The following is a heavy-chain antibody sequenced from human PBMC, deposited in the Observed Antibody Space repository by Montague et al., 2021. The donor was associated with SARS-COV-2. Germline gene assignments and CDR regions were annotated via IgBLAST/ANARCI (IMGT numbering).Heavy chain of an antibody. CDR2: INHSGRT. CDR3: ARGVQSCSRIVVVMTGGIYSFDH. J-gene: IGHJ4*02. V-gene: IGHV4-34*01. Sequence: SETLSLTCAVYGGSFSDYYWTWIRQSPGKGLEWIGEINHSGRTNYKPSLKSRVTMSVDTSKNQFSLKLSSMTAADTAVYYCARGVQSCSRIVVVMTGGIYSFDHWGQGTLVTVSS. CDR1: GGSFSDYY. D-gene: IGHD3-22*01.